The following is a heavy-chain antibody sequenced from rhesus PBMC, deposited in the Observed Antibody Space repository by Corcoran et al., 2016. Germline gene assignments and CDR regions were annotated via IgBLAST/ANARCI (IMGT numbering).Heavy chain of an antibody. CDR3: TRLSVGLDF. CDR1: GFSLNTTGLG. D-gene: IGHD3S6*01. Sequence: QVTLKESGPALVKPTQSLTLTCSFSGFSLNTTGLGVGWIRQPPRKALEWLASIYWVDDKFYTASLKSRLTISKDTSKNQVVLTVTNMDPLDTATYYCTRLSVGLDFWGQGVLVTVSS. J-gene: IGHJ4*01. V-gene: IGHV2S1*01. CDR2: IYWVDDK.